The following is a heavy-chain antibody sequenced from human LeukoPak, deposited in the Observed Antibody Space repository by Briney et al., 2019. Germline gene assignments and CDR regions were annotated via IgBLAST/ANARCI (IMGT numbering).Heavy chain of an antibody. CDR3: AKGDTS. J-gene: IGHJ5*02. CDR2: IRYDGSDK. V-gene: IGHV3-30*02. CDR1: GFNFTNYD. Sequence: GGSLRLYCAASGFNFTNYDMHWVRQAPGKGLEWVAFIRYDGSDKYYADSVKGRFTISRDNSKNTLYLQMNSLRTEDTAVYYCAKGDTSWGQGTLVTVSS. D-gene: IGHD2-21*02.